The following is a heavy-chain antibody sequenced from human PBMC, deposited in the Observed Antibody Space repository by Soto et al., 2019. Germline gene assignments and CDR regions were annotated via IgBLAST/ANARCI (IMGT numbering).Heavy chain of an antibody. V-gene: IGHV1-8*01. Sequence: QVQLVQSGAEVKKPGASVKVSCKASGYTFTSYDINWVRQASGQGLEWMGWMNPNSGNTGYAQKFQGRVPMTRNTSISTADMELSSLRSEDTAVYYCARRAAAGTSARKDFDYWGQGTLVTVSS. CDR3: ARRAAAGTSARKDFDY. CDR2: MNPNSGNT. J-gene: IGHJ4*02. CDR1: GYTFTSYD. D-gene: IGHD6-13*01.